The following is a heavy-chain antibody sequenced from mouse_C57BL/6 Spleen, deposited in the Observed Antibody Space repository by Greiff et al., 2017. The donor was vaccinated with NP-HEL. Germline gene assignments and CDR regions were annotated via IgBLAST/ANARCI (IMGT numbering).Heavy chain of an antibody. J-gene: IGHJ2*01. CDR1: GYAFSSSW. Sequence: VQLQQSGPALVKPGASVKISCKASGYAFSSSWLNWVQQRPGKGLEWIGRIYPGAGDTNYNGKFKGKDTLTVDKSSSTAYMQLSSLTSEYSAVYFCARSTMVTTDFDYWGQGTTLTVSS. CDR2: IYPGAGDT. V-gene: IGHV1-82*01. D-gene: IGHD2-2*01. CDR3: ARSTMVTTDFDY.